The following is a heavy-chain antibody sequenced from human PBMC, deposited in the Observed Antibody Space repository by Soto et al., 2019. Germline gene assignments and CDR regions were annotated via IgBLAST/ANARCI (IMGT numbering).Heavy chain of an antibody. V-gene: IGHV1-69*02. J-gene: IGHJ3*02. CDR2: IIPILGIA. CDR1: GGTFSSYT. D-gene: IGHD5-12*01. Sequence: VQLVQSGAEVKKPGSSVKVACKASGGTFSSYTISWVRQAPGQGLEWMGRIIPILGIANYAQKFQGRVTITADKSTSTAYMELSSLRSEDTAVYYCASTEMATREGAFDIWGQGTMVTVSS. CDR3: ASTEMATREGAFDI.